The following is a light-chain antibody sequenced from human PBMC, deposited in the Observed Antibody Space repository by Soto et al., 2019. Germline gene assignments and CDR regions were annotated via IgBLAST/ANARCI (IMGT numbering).Light chain of an antibody. Sequence: EIVMTQSPATLSGSPGERATLSCRASQSVSSKLAWYQHKPGQAPRLLIYDASTRAAAIPARFSGSGSGTDFTLTISSLQSEDFAVYYCQQYNNWRSITFGQGTRLEIK. CDR3: QQYNNWRSIT. CDR1: QSVSSK. J-gene: IGKJ5*01. V-gene: IGKV3-15*01. CDR2: DAS.